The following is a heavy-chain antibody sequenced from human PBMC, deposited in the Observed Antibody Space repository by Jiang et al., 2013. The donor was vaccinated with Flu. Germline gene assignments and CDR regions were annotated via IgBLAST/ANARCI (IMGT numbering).Heavy chain of an antibody. V-gene: IGHV3-21*01. D-gene: IGHD2-21*02. J-gene: IGHJ4*02. Sequence: SSSSYIYYADSVKGRFTISRDNAKNSLYLQMNSLRAEDTAVYYCARDMLYCGGDCFSVFDYWGQGTLVTVSS. CDR2: SSSSYI. CDR3: ARDMLYCGGDCFSVFDY.